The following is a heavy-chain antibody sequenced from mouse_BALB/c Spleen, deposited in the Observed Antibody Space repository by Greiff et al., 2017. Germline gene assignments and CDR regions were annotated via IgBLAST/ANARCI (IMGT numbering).Heavy chain of an antibody. V-gene: IGHV5-6-4*01. Sequence: EVKLMESGGGLVKPGGSLKLSCAASGFTFSSYNMSWVRQTPEKRLEWVATISSGGSYTYYPDSVKGHFTISRDNAKNTMYLQVSSLKSEDTAMYYCTIFWMDYWGQGTSVTVSS. CDR1: GFTFSSYN. J-gene: IGHJ4*01. CDR2: ISSGGSYT. CDR3: TIFWMDY.